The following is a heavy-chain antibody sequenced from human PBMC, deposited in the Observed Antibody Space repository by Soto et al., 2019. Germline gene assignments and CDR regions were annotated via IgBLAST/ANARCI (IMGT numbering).Heavy chain of an antibody. CDR3: ARDNQPWETDWNPVFDI. J-gene: IGHJ3*02. V-gene: IGHV3-30*03. Sequence: GGSLRLSCAASGFTFSSYSMNWVRQAPGKGLEWVAVISYDGSNKYYADSVKGRFTISRDNSKNTLYLQMNSLRAEDTAVYYCARDNQPWETDWNPVFDIWGQGTMVTVS. CDR1: GFTFSSYS. D-gene: IGHD1-1*01. CDR2: ISYDGSNK.